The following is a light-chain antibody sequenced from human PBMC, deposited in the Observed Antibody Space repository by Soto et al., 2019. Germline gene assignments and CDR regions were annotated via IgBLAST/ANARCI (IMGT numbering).Light chain of an antibody. J-gene: IGLJ2*01. CDR2: EGS. V-gene: IGLV2-23*03. CDR1: SSDVGSYDL. Sequence: QSVLSQPASVSGSPGQSITISCTGTSSDVGSYDLVSWYQQHPGKAPKVMIYEGSKRPSGVSHRFSGSKSGNTASLTISGLQAEDEADYYCCSYAGRSTFVVFGGGTKLTVL. CDR3: CSYAGRSTFVV.